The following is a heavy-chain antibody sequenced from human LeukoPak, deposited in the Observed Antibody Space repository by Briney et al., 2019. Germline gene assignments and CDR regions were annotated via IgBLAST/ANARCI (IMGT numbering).Heavy chain of an antibody. Sequence: SGTLSLTCAVSGYSISSGYYWGWIRRPPGKGLEWIGSIYHSGSTYYNPSLKSRVTISVDTSKNQFSLKLSSVTAADTAVYYCARQGYYDFWSGYRDEGYWGQGTLVTVSS. D-gene: IGHD3-3*01. J-gene: IGHJ4*02. CDR1: GYSISSGYY. CDR3: ARQGYYDFWSGYRDEGY. CDR2: IYHSGST. V-gene: IGHV4-38-2*01.